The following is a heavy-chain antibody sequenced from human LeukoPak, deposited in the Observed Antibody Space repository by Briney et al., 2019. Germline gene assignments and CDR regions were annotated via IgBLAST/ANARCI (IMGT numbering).Heavy chain of an antibody. CDR2: IYYSGST. CDR3: ANGVVVAATEWFDP. CDR1: GGSISSYY. V-gene: IGHV4-59*08. J-gene: IGHJ5*02. Sequence: SETLPLTCTVSGGSISSYYWSWIRQPPGKGLEWIGYIYYSGSTNYNPSLKSRVTISVDTSKNQFSLKLSSVTAADTAVYYCANGVVVAATEWFDPWGQGTLVTVSS. D-gene: IGHD2-15*01.